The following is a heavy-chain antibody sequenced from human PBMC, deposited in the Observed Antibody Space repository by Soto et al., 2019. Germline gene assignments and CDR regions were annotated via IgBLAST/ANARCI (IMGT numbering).Heavy chain of an antibody. Sequence: GGSLRLSCAASGFTFSSYSMNWVRQAPGKWLEWVSSISSSSSYIYYADSVKGRFTISRDNAKNSLYLQMNSLRAEDTAVYYCARNYYDSSGIPDYWGQGTLVTVSS. D-gene: IGHD3-22*01. V-gene: IGHV3-21*01. J-gene: IGHJ4*02. CDR2: ISSSSSYI. CDR1: GFTFSSYS. CDR3: ARNYYDSSGIPDY.